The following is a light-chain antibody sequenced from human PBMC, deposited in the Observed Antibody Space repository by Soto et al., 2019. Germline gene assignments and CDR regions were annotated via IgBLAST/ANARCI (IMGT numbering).Light chain of an antibody. Sequence: EIVLTQSPATLSLSPGERATLSCWASQSVSSSYLAWYQQKPGLAPRLLIYDASSRATGIPDRFSGSGSGTDFTLTISRLEPEDFAVYYCQQYGSSPYTLGQGTKLEIK. CDR3: QQYGSSPYT. V-gene: IGKV3D-20*01. CDR2: DAS. J-gene: IGKJ2*01. CDR1: QSVSSSY.